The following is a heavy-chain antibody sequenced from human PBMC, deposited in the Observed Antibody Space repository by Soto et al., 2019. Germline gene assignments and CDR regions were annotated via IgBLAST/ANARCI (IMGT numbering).Heavy chain of an antibody. CDR1: GGSFSGYY. Sequence: SETLSLTCAVYGGSFSGYYWSWIRQPPGKGLEWIGEINHSGSTNYNPSLKSRVTISVDTSKNQFSLKLSSVTAADTAVYYCARGRDIVVVTAWFDYWGQGTLVTVSS. V-gene: IGHV4-34*01. CDR2: INHSGST. J-gene: IGHJ4*02. CDR3: ARGRDIVVVTAWFDY. D-gene: IGHD2-21*02.